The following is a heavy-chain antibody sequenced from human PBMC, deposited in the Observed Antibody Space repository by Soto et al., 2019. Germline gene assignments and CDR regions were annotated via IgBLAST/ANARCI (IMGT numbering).Heavy chain of an antibody. CDR3: ARGSGYYYWDDY. CDR2: IIAGNGNT. J-gene: IGHJ4*02. V-gene: IGHV1-3*01. D-gene: IGHD3-22*01. CDR1: GYTFTSYA. Sequence: ASVKVSCKASGYTFTSYAMHWVRQAPGQRLEWMGWIIAGNGNTKYSQKFQGRVTITRDTSASTAYMELSSLRSEDTAVYYCARGSGYYYWDDYWGQGTLVTVSS.